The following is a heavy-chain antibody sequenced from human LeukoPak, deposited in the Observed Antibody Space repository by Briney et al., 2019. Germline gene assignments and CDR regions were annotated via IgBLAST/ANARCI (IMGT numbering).Heavy chain of an antibody. D-gene: IGHD3-22*01. Sequence: GGSLRLSCTVSGFTVSSNSMSWVRQAPGKGLEWVAVISYDGSNKYYADSVKGRFTISRDNSKNTLYLQMNSLRAEDTAVYYCARDGYDHWGQGTLVTVSS. CDR1: GFTVSSNS. J-gene: IGHJ4*02. V-gene: IGHV3-30*04. CDR2: ISYDGSNK. CDR3: ARDGYDH.